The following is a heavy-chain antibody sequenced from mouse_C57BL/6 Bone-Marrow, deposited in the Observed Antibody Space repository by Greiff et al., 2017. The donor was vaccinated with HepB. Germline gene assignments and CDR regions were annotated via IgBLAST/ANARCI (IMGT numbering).Heavy chain of an antibody. CDR2: INPNNGGT. J-gene: IGHJ2*01. D-gene: IGHD1-1*01. Sequence: EVQLQQSGPELVKPGASVKIPCKASGYTFTDYNMDWVKQSHGKSLEWIGDINPNNGGTIYNQKFKGKATLTVDKSSSTAYMELSSLTSEDTAVYYCARVRDYYGSSPYYFDYWGQGTTLTVSS. CDR3: ARVRDYYGSSPYYFDY. V-gene: IGHV1-18*01. CDR1: GYTFTDYN.